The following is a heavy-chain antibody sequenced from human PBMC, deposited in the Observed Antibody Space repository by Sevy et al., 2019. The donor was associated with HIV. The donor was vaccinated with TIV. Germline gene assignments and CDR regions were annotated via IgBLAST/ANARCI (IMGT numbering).Heavy chain of an antibody. CDR2: IRYDGSNK. CDR1: GFTFSSYG. D-gene: IGHD2-15*01. CDR3: ATSRYCSGGSCYGADYYYGMDV. J-gene: IGHJ6*02. Sequence: GGSLRLSCAASGFTFSSYGMHWVRQAPGKGLEWVAFIRYDGSNKYYADSVKGRFTISRDNSKNTRYLQMNSLRAEDTAVYYCATSRYCSGGSCYGADYYYGMDVWGQGTTVTVS. V-gene: IGHV3-30*02.